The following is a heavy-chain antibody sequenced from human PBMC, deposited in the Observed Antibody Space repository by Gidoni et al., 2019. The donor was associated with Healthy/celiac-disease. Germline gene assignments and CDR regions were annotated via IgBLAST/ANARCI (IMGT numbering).Heavy chain of an antibody. V-gene: IGHV3-9*01. D-gene: IGHD4-17*01. CDR1: GFTFDDYA. J-gene: IGHJ4*02. Sequence: EVQLVESGGGLVQPGRSLRLSCAASGFTFDDYAMHWVRQAPGKGLEWVSGISWNSGSIAYADSVKGRFTISRDNAKNSLYLQMNSLRAEDTALYYCAKGATVTTGAFDYWGQGTLVTVSS. CDR3: AKGATVTTGAFDY. CDR2: ISWNSGSI.